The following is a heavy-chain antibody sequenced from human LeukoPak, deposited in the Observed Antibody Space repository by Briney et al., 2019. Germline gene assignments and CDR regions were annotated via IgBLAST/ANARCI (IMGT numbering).Heavy chain of an antibody. J-gene: IGHJ4*02. CDR3: ARAPDSYSGSYYLGY. V-gene: IGHV3-11*01. CDR2: ISSSGSTI. D-gene: IGHD1-26*01. Sequence: GGSLRLSCAASGFTFSDYYMSWIRQAPGKGLEWVSYISSSGSTIYYADSVKGRFTIYRDNAKNSLYLQMNSLRAEDTAVYYCARAPDSYSGSYYLGYWGQGTLVTVSS. CDR1: GFTFSDYY.